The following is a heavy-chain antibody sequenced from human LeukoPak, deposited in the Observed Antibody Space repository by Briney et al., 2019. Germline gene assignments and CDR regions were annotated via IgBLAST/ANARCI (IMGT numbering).Heavy chain of an antibody. J-gene: IGHJ4*02. Sequence: GGSLRLSCAASGLTFSNNWMHWVRQAPGKGLVWVSRINSEGSTISYADSVKGRFTISRDNAKNTLYLQMNSLRAEDTAVYYCARGGVPGAFDYWGQGTLVTV. D-gene: IGHD2-2*01. CDR2: INSEGSTI. CDR1: GLTFSNNW. CDR3: ARGGVPGAFDY. V-gene: IGHV3-74*01.